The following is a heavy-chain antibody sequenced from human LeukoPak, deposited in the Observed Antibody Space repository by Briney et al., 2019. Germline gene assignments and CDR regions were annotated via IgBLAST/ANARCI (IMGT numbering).Heavy chain of an antibody. V-gene: IGHV4-34*01. CDR2: INHSGST. Sequence: PSETLSLTCAVYGGSFSGYYWSWIRQPPGKGLEWIGEINHSGSTNYNPSLKSRVTISVDTSKNQFSLKLSSVTAADTAVYYCARAGARRGGYSGYDRPEVWGQGALVTVSS. D-gene: IGHD5-12*01. J-gene: IGHJ4*02. CDR1: GGSFSGYY. CDR3: ARAGARRGGYSGYDRPEV.